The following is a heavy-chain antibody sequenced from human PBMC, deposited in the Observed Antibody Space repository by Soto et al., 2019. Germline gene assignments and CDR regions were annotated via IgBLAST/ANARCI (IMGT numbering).Heavy chain of an antibody. V-gene: IGHV2-5*02. CDR2: IYWDDEK. Sequence: QITLKESGPTLVKPTQTLTLTCTFSGFSLTTSGVGVGWIRQPPGKALEWLALIYWDDEKRYSPSLKSRLSLPKDPPNNQVVLTMTHMDPVDTAPYFCAHSPLGQLLFYFDFWGQGTLVTVSS. D-gene: IGHD1-1*01. J-gene: IGHJ4*02. CDR3: AHSPLGQLLFYFDF. CDR1: GFSLTTSGVG.